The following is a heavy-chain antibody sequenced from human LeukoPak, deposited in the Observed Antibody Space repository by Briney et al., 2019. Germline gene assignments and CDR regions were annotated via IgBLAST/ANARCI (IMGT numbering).Heavy chain of an antibody. CDR3: VPFRDGYNY. D-gene: IGHD5-24*01. V-gene: IGHV3-64D*06. CDR2: ISSNGGTT. J-gene: IGHJ4*02. Sequence: PGGSLRLSCSASGFTFSNYPMRWVRQAPGKGPEYVSGISSNGGTTFYVDSVKGRFIISRDNSKNTLYLQMSSLRNEDTAVYYCVPFRDGYNYWGQGTLVTVSS. CDR1: GFTFSNYP.